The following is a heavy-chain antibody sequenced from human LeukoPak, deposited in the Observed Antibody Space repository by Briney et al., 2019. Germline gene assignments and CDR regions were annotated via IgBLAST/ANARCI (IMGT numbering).Heavy chain of an antibody. CDR1: GGTFSSYA. V-gene: IGHV1-69*01. CDR3: ARDRYLPDYYDSSGSFDY. CDR2: IIPIFGTA. D-gene: IGHD3-22*01. J-gene: IGHJ4*02. Sequence: GASVKVSCKASGGTFSSYAMSWVRQAPGQGLEWMGGIIPIFGTANYAQKFQGRVTITADESTSTAYMELSSLRSEDTAVYYCARDRYLPDYYDSSGSFDYWGQGTLVTVSS.